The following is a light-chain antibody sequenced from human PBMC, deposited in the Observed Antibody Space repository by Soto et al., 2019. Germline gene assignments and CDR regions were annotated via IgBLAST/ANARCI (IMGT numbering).Light chain of an antibody. J-gene: IGKJ1*01. CDR2: GAS. Sequence: VVTQSPATLSVFPGETATLSCSASQSVSSDLAWYQQRPGQAPRLLIYGASTRATGITARFRGSGSGTEFRLTISSLQSDDFATYYCQQYNTWHPKMACGRGTKVESK. CDR3: QQYNTWHPKMA. V-gene: IGKV3-15*01. CDR1: QSVSSD.